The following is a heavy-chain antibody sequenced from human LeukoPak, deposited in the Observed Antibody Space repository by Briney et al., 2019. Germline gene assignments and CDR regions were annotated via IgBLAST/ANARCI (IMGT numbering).Heavy chain of an antibody. J-gene: IGHJ4*02. Sequence: PGGSLRLSCAASGFTFSSYAMSWVRQAPGKGLEWVSAISGSGGSTYYADSVKGRFTISRDNSKNTLYLQMNSLRAEDTAVYYCAKLTGYYDSSGPRDYWGQGTLVTVSS. V-gene: IGHV3-23*01. CDR3: AKLTGYYDSSGPRDY. CDR2: ISGSGGST. D-gene: IGHD3-22*01. CDR1: GFTFSSYA.